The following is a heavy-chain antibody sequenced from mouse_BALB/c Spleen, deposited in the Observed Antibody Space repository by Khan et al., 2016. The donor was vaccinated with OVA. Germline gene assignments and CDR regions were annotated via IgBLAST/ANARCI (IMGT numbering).Heavy chain of an antibody. CDR3: ARHNYGPFAY. J-gene: IGHJ3*01. V-gene: IGHV5-6*01. D-gene: IGHD1-1*01. CDR2: ISTGGDYI. Sequence: EVELVESGGDLVKPGGSLKLSCAASGFTFSTFAMSWVRQTPDKRLEWVATISTGGDYIYCPGSVKGRFTVSRDDAKNTLYLQMSSLRSEDTAMYYCARHNYGPFAYWGQGTLVTVSA. CDR1: GFTFSTFA.